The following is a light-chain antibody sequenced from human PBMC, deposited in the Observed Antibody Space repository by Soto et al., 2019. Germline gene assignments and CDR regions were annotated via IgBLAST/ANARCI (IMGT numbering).Light chain of an antibody. V-gene: IGKV3-11*01. Sequence: EIVLTQSPATLSLSPGERATLSCRASQSVSSYLAWYQQNPGQAPRLLISDASNRATGIPARFSGSGSGTGFTLTISSLAPEDFAVYYCQQRSNWPPITFGQGTRREI. CDR1: QSVSSY. CDR3: QQRSNWPPIT. CDR2: DAS. J-gene: IGKJ5*01.